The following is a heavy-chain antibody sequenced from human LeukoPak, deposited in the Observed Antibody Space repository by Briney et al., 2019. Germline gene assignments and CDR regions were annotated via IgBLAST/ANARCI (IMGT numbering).Heavy chain of an antibody. CDR2: IYYSGNN. CDR3: ARAGLCSGGSCSWFDP. Sequence: SETLSLTCTVSGGSISSSSYYWGWIRQPPGKGLEWIGNIYYSGNNYYNPSLESRVTISVDTSKNQFSLKLSSVTAADTAVYYCARAGLCSGGSCSWFDPWGQGTLVTVSS. D-gene: IGHD2-15*01. CDR1: GGSISSSSYY. J-gene: IGHJ5*02. V-gene: IGHV4-39*07.